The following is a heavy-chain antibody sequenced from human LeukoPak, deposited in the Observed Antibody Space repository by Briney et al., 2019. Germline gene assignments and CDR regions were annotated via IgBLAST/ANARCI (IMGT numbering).Heavy chain of an antibody. Sequence: NPSETLSLTCTVSGGSISSYYWSWIRQPPGKGLEWIAYIYYSGSTDYNPSLKSRVTISLDTSKNQFSLKLSSVTAADTAVYYCARVMYGDFNDAFDIWGQGTLVTVSS. J-gene: IGHJ3*02. CDR2: IYYSGST. V-gene: IGHV4-59*08. D-gene: IGHD4-17*01. CDR1: GGSISSYY. CDR3: ARVMYGDFNDAFDI.